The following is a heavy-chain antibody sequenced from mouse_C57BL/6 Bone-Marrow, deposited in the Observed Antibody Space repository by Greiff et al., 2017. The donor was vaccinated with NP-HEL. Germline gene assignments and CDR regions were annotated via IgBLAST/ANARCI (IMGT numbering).Heavy chain of an antibody. V-gene: IGHV1-55*01. CDR3: ARVPPLWCFAV. CDR2: IYPGSGST. Sequence: QVQLQQPGAELVKPGASVKMSCKASGYTFTSYWITWVKQRPGQGLEWIGDIYPGSGSTNYNEKFKSRATLTVDTASSTAYMQISSLTSEDSAVYYCARVPPLWCFAVWGTGTTVTVSS. D-gene: IGHD5-1*01. J-gene: IGHJ1*03. CDR1: GYTFTSYW.